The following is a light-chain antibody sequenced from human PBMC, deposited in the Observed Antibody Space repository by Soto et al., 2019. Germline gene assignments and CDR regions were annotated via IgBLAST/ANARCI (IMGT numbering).Light chain of an antibody. Sequence: EIVLTQSPGTLSLSPVERATLSCRASQSVSSNYLAWYQQKPGQAPRLVIYGASSRATGIPDRFSGSGSGTDFTLTISRLEPEDFAVYYCQHYGRSAYTFGQGTTLEIK. J-gene: IGKJ2*01. CDR2: GAS. V-gene: IGKV3-20*01. CDR3: QHYGRSAYT. CDR1: QSVSSNY.